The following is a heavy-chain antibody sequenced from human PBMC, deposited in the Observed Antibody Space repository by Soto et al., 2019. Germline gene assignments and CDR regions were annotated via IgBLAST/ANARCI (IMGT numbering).Heavy chain of an antibody. CDR2: FDPEDGET. V-gene: IGHV1-24*01. J-gene: IGHJ4*02. CDR1: GYTLTELS. CDR3: ATARRDYDFXSGYFIY. Sequence: ASVKVSCKVSGYTLTELSMHWVRQAPGKGLERMGGFDPEDGETIYAQKFQGRVTMTEDTSTDTAYMELSSLRSEDTAVYYCATARRDYDFXSGYFIYWGQGTLVTVSS. D-gene: IGHD3-3*01.